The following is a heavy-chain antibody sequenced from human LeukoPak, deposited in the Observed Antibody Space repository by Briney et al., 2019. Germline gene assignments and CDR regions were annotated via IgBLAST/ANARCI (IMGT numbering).Heavy chain of an antibody. D-gene: IGHD2-15*01. CDR2: IGGGGGST. J-gene: IGHJ4*02. Sequence: PGSSLRFSCSMSGFTLSHYAMSWVRMAPGKGLEWVSTIGGGGGSTDYTDSVKGRFTISRDNSKNTLYLQMNSLGAEDAAVYYCAKGHRYCTSGNCNSAVDYWGQGTLVTVSS. V-gene: IGHV3-23*01. CDR1: GFTLSHYA. CDR3: AKGHRYCTSGNCNSAVDY.